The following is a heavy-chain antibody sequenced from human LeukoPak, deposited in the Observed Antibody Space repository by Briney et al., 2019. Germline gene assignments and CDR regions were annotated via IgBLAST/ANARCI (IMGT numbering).Heavy chain of an antibody. CDR2: ISWNSRSI. J-gene: IGHJ3*02. Sequence: GGSLRLSCAASGFTFDDYAMHWVRQAPGKGLEWVSGISWNSRSIGYADSVKGRFTISRDNAKNSLYLQMNSLRAEDMALYYCAKDSSGSYSRAFDIWGQGTMVTVSS. V-gene: IGHV3-9*03. CDR1: GFTFDDYA. CDR3: AKDSSGSYSRAFDI. D-gene: IGHD1-26*01.